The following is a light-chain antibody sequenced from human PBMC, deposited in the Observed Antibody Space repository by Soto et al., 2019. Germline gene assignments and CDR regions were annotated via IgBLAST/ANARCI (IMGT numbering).Light chain of an antibody. CDR3: QQRSNWIT. Sequence: EIVLTQSPGTLSLSPGDRATLSFRASQSVSRSYLGWYQQKPGQAPRLLMYGASIRDTGIPDRFSGSGSGTDFTLTITSLQPEDSAVYYCQQRSNWITFGQGTRLEIK. CDR2: GAS. CDR1: QSVSRSY. J-gene: IGKJ5*01. V-gene: IGKV3D-20*02.